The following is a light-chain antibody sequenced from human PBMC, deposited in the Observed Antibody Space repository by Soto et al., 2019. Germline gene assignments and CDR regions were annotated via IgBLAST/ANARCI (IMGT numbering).Light chain of an antibody. CDR2: ETS. Sequence: DGGTMTCRASQSISRWLAWYQQKPGKAPKLLIYETSSLEDGVPSRFTGSGSGTEFSLTITILEADDFPSCYCHQYNDHRPFGEG. CDR3: HQYNDHRP. CDR1: QSISRW. J-gene: IGKJ5*01. V-gene: IGKV1-5*03.